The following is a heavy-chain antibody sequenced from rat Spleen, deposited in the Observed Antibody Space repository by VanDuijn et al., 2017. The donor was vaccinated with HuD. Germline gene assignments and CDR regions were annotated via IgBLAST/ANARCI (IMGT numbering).Heavy chain of an antibody. J-gene: IGHJ2*01. V-gene: IGHV2-43*01. Sequence: QVQLKESGPGLVQPSQTLSLSCTVSGFSLTTHHVSWVRQPPGKGLEWTGVIWTGGNTDYNSALKSRLSISRDNSKSQVFLKMNSLQTEDTATYYCVRANRESYAHFDYWGQGVVVTVSS. CDR1: GFSLTTHH. D-gene: IGHD1-12*01. CDR3: VRANRESYAHFDY. CDR2: IWTGGNT.